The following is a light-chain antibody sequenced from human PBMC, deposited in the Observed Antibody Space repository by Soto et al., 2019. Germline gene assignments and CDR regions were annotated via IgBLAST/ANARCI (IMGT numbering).Light chain of an antibody. CDR1: PSVANF. CDR2: GAF. V-gene: IGKV3-11*01. CDR3: QQRGNRPPWT. Sequence: PGERATLSCRASPSVANFVAWYQQKPGQAPRLLIYGAFNRATGIPARFSGSGSGTDFTLTISSLEPEDFAVYYCQQRGNRPPWTFGQGTKVDIK. J-gene: IGKJ1*01.